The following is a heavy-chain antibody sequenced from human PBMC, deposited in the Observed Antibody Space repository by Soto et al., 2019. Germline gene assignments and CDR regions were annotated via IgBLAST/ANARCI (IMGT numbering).Heavy chain of an antibody. D-gene: IGHD3-10*01. CDR1: GYTFTSYD. J-gene: IGHJ6*02. CDR2: MNPNSGNT. V-gene: IGHV1-8*01. Sequence: ASVKVSCKASGYTFTSYDINWVRQATGQGLEWMGWMNPNSGNTGYAQKFQGRVTMTRNTSISTAYMELSSLRSEATAVYYCARVVRGVIITNYGMDVWGQGTMVTVSS. CDR3: ARVVRGVIITNYGMDV.